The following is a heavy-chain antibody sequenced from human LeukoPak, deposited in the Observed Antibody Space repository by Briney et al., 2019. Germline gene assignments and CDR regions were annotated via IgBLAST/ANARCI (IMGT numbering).Heavy chain of an antibody. CDR1: GFTFSSYA. Sequence: PGGSLRLSCVASGFTFSSYAMHWVRQAPGKGLEWVALISYDGSNKYYADSGKGRFTISRDNSKSTMYLQMNSLRAEDTAVYYCARGGVYSSGSYYLYYFDYWGQGTLVTVSS. J-gene: IGHJ4*02. V-gene: IGHV3-30-3*01. D-gene: IGHD6-19*01. CDR2: ISYDGSNK. CDR3: ARGGVYSSGSYYLYYFDY.